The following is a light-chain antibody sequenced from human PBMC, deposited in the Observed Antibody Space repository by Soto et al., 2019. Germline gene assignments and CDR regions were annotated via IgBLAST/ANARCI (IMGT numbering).Light chain of an antibody. J-gene: IGLJ2*01. Sequence: QSALTQPASVSGSPGQSITISCTGTSSDVGSYNLVSWYQQHSGKAPKLMIYEGSKRPSGVPNRFSGSKSGNTASLTISGLQAEDEADYYCCSYAGSSTLVFGGGTQLTVL. CDR3: CSYAGSSTLV. CDR1: SSDVGSYNL. V-gene: IGLV2-23*01. CDR2: EGS.